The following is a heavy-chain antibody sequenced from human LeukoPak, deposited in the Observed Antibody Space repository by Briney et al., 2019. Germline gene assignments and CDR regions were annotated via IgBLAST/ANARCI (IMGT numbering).Heavy chain of an antibody. CDR2: ISYDGSNK. CDR3: ARDHYSRNDY. CDR1: GFSISSYA. D-gene: IGHD6-13*01. J-gene: IGHJ4*02. Sequence: GGSLRLSCAASGFSISSYAMHWVRQAPGKGLEWVAVISYDGSNKYYAESVKGRFTISRDNSKNTLYLQMNSLRDEDTAVYYCARDHYSRNDYWGQGTLVTVSS. V-gene: IGHV3-30-3*01.